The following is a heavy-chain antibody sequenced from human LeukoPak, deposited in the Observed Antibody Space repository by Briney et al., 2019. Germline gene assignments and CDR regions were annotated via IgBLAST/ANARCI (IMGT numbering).Heavy chain of an antibody. CDR3: ARVASGGWMNYFDY. CDR2: INPNSGGT. Sequence: GASVKVSCKASGYTFTGYYMHWVRQAPGQGLEWMGWINPNSGGTNYAQKFQGRVTMTRDTSISTAYMELSRLRSDDTAVYYCARVASGGWMNYFDYWGQGTLVTVSS. D-gene: IGHD6-19*01. CDR1: GYTFTGYY. J-gene: IGHJ4*02. V-gene: IGHV1-2*02.